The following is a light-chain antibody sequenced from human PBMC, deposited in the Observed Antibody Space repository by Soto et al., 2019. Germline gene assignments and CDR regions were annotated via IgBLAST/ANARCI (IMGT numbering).Light chain of an antibody. CDR2: NSY. J-gene: IGLJ1*01. CDR3: SAWDASLNGYV. CDR1: SSNIGSKT. Sequence: QSVLTQPPSASGTPGQRVTISCSGSSSNIGSKTVNWYQQVPGTVPKLLIYNSYQRPSGVPDRFSGSKSGTSASLAISGLQSEDEADYYCSAWDASLNGYVFGTGTSSPS. V-gene: IGLV1-44*01.